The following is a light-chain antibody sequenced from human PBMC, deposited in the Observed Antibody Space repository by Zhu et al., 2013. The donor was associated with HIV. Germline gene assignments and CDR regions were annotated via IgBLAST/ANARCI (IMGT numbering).Light chain of an antibody. V-gene: IGKV4-1*01. CDR3: QQYYSTPYT. J-gene: IGKJ2*01. CDR1: QSVLYTSNNKNY. Sequence: DIVMTQSPDSLAVSLGEGAAINCKSSQSVLYTSNNKNYLAWYQHKPGQPPKLLISWASTRESGVPDRFSGSGSGTDFTLTISSLQAEDVAVYYCQQYYSTPYTFGQGTKLEIK. CDR2: WAS.